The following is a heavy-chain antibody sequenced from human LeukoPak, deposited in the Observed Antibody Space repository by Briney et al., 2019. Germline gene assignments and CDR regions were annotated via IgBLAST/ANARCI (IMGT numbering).Heavy chain of an antibody. CDR3: ARNIGGSSGYYTLGY. CDR1: GYTFTNYG. V-gene: IGHV1-18*01. Sequence: ASVKVSCKASGYTFTNYGINWVRQAPGQGLEWMGWISGYNGNTNYAQKFQGRVTMTRDTSTSTVYMELSSLRSEDTAVYYCARNIGGSSGYYTLGYWGQGTLVTVSS. D-gene: IGHD3-22*01. J-gene: IGHJ4*02. CDR2: ISGYNGNT.